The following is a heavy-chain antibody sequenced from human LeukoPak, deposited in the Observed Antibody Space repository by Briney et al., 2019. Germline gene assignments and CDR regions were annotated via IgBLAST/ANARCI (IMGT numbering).Heavy chain of an antibody. CDR1: GGSISSYY. CDR2: IYTSGST. Sequence: SETLSLTCTVSGGSISSYYWSWIRQPAGKGLEWIGRIYTSGSTNYNPSLKSRVTMSVDTSKNQFSLKLSSVTAADTAVYYCARDEWFGELNWFDPWGQGTLVTVSS. J-gene: IGHJ5*02. CDR3: ARDEWFGELNWFDP. D-gene: IGHD3-10*01. V-gene: IGHV4-4*07.